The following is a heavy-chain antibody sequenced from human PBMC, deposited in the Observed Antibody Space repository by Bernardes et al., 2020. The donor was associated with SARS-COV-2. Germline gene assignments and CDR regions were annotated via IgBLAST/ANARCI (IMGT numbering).Heavy chain of an antibody. J-gene: IGHJ4*02. CDR2: ISYDGSNK. V-gene: IGHV3-30*18. Sequence: GGSLRLSCAASGFTFSSYGMHWVRQAPGKGLEWVAVISYDGSNKYYADSVKGRFTISRDNSKNTLYLQMNSLRAEDTAVYYCAKDSPHSSGIDYWGQGTLVTVSS. CDR3: AKDSPHSSGIDY. D-gene: IGHD6-19*01. CDR1: GFTFSSYG.